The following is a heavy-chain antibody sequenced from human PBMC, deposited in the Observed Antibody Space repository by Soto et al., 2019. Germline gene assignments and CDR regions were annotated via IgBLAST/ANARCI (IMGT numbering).Heavy chain of an antibody. CDR1: GFTFSSYS. J-gene: IGHJ6*03. CDR2: ISSISSTI. CDR3: SRGLRAVAGTYYYYYIDV. Sequence: GGSLRLSCAASGFTFSSYSMNWVRQAPGKGLEWVSYISSISSTIYYADSVKGRFTISRDNAKNSLYLQMNSLREEDTAVYYCSRGLRAVAGTYYYYYIDVWGKGTTVTVSS. V-gene: IGHV3-48*02. D-gene: IGHD6-19*01.